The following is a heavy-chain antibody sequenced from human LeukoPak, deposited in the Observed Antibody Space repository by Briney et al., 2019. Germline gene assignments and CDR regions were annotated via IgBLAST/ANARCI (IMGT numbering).Heavy chain of an antibody. V-gene: IGHV1-8*03. D-gene: IGHD3-10*01. CDR3: ARGLSMVRGVRYYYYYMDV. J-gene: IGHJ6*03. CDR2: MNPNSGNT. Sequence: ASVKVSCKASGYTFTSYSINWVRQATGQGLEWMGWMNPNSGNTGYAQKFQGRVTITRNTSISTAYMELSSLRSEDTAVYYCARGLSMVRGVRYYYYYMDVWGKGTTVTVSS. CDR1: GYTFTSYS.